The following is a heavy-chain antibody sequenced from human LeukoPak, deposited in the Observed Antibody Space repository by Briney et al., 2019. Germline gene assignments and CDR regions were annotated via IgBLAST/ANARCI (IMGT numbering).Heavy chain of an antibody. D-gene: IGHD6-13*01. CDR2: IYYSGST. J-gene: IGHJ4*02. CDR1: GGSISSGGYY. V-gene: IGHV4-31*03. Sequence: PSQTLSLTCTVSGGSISSGGYYWSWIRQHPGKGLDRIGYIYYSGSTYYNPSLKSRVTISVDTSENQFSLKLSSVTAADTAVYYCARLKGGYSSNWVFDYWGQGTLVTVSS. CDR3: ARLKGGYSSNWVFDY.